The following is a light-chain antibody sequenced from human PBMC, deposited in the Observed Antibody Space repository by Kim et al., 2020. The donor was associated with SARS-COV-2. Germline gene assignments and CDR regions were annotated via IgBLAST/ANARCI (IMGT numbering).Light chain of an antibody. CDR1: QSVSSSY. J-gene: IGKJ2*01. V-gene: IGKV3-20*01. Sequence: PGERATRSCKASQSVSSSYLAWYQKKPGQAPRLLIYGASSRATGIPDRFSGSGSGTDFTLTISRLEPEDFAVYYCQQYGSSPPMYTFGQGTKLEI. CDR2: GAS. CDR3: QQYGSSPPMYT.